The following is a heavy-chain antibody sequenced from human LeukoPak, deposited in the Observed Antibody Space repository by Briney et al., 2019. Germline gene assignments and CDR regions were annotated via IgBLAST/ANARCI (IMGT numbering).Heavy chain of an antibody. V-gene: IGHV4-39*07. CDR2: INHSGST. J-gene: IGHJ4*02. D-gene: IGHD3-22*01. Sequence: SETLSLTCTVSGVSISSSNSYWGWIRQPPGTGLEWIGEINHSGSTNYSPSLKSRVTISVDTSKNQFSLKLSSVTAADTAVYYCARDHYYDSSGYFDYWGQGTLVTVSS. CDR3: ARDHYYDSSGYFDY. CDR1: GVSISSSNSY.